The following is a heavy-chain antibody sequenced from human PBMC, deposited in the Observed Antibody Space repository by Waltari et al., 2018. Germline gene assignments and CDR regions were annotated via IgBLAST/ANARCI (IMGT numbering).Heavy chain of an antibody. V-gene: IGHV3-53*01. Sequence: EVQLVDSGGTLLQPGGSLRLSCAASGFTVRTNFISWVRQAPGKGLEWVSVIYSGGNTYYAGSVKGRFTISRDNYKNMVYLEMNSLRAEDTAVYYCAKQSPSYTRGWYPLESWGPGTLVTVSP. J-gene: IGHJ4*02. CDR3: AKQSPSYTRGWYPLES. D-gene: IGHD6-19*01. CDR2: IYSGGNT. CDR1: GFTVRTNF.